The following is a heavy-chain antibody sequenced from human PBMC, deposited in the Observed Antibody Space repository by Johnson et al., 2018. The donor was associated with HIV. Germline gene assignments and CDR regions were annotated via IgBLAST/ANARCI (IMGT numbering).Heavy chain of an antibody. J-gene: IGHJ3*02. CDR2: IKSKSDGATT. V-gene: IGHV3-15*01. CDR1: GFTFDDYG. D-gene: IGHD1-1*01. CDR3: TAERTYGVGGGGTKHAFDI. Sequence: EVPLVASGGGFVKPGASLRISCAASGFTFDDYGMSWVRQAPGKGLEWVGRIKSKSDGATTDYAAPVKGRFTMSRAYSKSTLVLQMNSLKTEDTAVYFFTAERTYGVGGGGTKHAFDIWGQGTMVTVSS.